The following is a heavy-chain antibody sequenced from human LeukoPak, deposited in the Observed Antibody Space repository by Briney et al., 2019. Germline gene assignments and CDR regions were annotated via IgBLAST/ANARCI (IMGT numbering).Heavy chain of an antibody. CDR3: ARGLVPGFLDY. D-gene: IGHD4-11*01. V-gene: IGHV3-74*01. Sequence: GSLRLSCAASGFTFSSSWMYWVRQAPGKGLVWVSRINSDETITTYADSVKGRFTISRDNAKNTLYLQMNSLRAEDTAVYYCARGLVPGFLDYWGQGTPVTVSS. CDR2: INSDETIT. J-gene: IGHJ4*02. CDR1: GFTFSSSW.